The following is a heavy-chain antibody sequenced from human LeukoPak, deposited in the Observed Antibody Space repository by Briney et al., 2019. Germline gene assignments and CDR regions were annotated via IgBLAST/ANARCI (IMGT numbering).Heavy chain of an antibody. J-gene: IGHJ4*02. Sequence: GTLRLSCAASGFIFSDYAMSWVRQAPGKGLEWIGEINHSGSTNYNPSLKSRVTISVDTSKNQFSLKLSSVTAADTAVYYCARDSVYSGSSLDYWGQGTLVTVSS. V-gene: IGHV4-34*01. CDR2: INHSGST. D-gene: IGHD1-26*01. CDR3: ARDSVYSGSSLDY. CDR1: GFIFSDYA.